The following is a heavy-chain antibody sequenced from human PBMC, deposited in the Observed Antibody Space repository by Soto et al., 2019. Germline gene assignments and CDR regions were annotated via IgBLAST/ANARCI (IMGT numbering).Heavy chain of an antibody. CDR3: VRGGSNYAS. CDR2: IKPDESEK. CDR1: GFTFSDSW. D-gene: IGHD4-4*01. Sequence: PGGSLRLSCTASGFTFSDSWMTWVRQAPGKGLESVARIKPDESEKKYADSVKGRFSISRDNAKNSMYLQMDSLRGEDTAVYYCVRGGSNYASWGQGTLVTVSS. J-gene: IGHJ5*02. V-gene: IGHV3-7*01.